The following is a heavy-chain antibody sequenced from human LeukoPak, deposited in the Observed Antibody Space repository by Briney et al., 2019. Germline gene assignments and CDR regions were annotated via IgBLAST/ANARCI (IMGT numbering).Heavy chain of an antibody. V-gene: IGHV4-59*11. J-gene: IGHJ3*01. CDR2: VSSTGRT. D-gene: IGHD3-22*01. Sequence: SETLSLTCTVSGGSLSGHYRSWIRQPPGKRLEWIGYVSSTGRTIYNPSLQSRVTISIETSKSQFSLKLTSVNSADTAVYSCARLLDNDISGDPDTFDVWGQGTTVIVSS. CDR3: ARLLDNDISGDPDTFDV. CDR1: GGSLSGHY.